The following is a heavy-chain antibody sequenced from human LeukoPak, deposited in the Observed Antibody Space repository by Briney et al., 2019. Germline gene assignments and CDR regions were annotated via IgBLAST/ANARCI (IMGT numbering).Heavy chain of an antibody. D-gene: IGHD3-22*01. CDR3: ARVTREGYYYDSSGYYPGAFGI. V-gene: IGHV4-59*01. J-gene: IGHJ3*02. CDR2: IYYSGST. CDR1: GGSISSYY. Sequence: SETLSLTCTVSGGSISSYYWSWIRQPPGKGLEWIGYIYYSGSTNYNPSLKSRVTISVDTSKNQFSLKLSSVTAADTAVYYCARVTREGYYYDSSGYYPGAFGIWGQGTMVTVPS.